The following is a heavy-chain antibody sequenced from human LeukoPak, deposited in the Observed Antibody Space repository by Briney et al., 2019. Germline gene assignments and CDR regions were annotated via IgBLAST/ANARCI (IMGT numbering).Heavy chain of an antibody. V-gene: IGHV3-33*01. D-gene: IGHD5-12*01. CDR2: IWYDGSNK. CDR3: ARDTDIVATIPSGAFDI. CDR1: GFTFSSYG. J-gene: IGHJ3*02. Sequence: GGSLRLSCAASGFTFSSYGMHWVRQAPGKGLEWMAVIWYDGSNKYYVDSVKGRFTISRDNSKNTLYLQMNSLRVEDTAVYYCARDTDIVATIPSGAFDIWGQGTMVTVSS.